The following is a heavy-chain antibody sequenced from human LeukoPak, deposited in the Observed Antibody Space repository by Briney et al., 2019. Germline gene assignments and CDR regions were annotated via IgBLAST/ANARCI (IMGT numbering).Heavy chain of an antibody. J-gene: IGHJ4*02. V-gene: IGHV4-61*02. CDR3: AREQQLVLLYY. D-gene: IGHD6-13*01. CDR2: IYTSGST. CDR1: GGPLRSGSYL. Sequence: SQTLSLTRTVSGGPLRSGSYLWSWIRQPAGKGLEWFGRIYTSGSTNYNPSLKSRVTISVDTSKNQFSLKLSSVTAADTAVYYCAREQQLVLLYYWGQGTLVTVSS.